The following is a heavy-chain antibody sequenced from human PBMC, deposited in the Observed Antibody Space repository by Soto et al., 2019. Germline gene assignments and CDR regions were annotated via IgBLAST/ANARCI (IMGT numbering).Heavy chain of an antibody. CDR3: ARAPGYQWGKRWYFDY. D-gene: IGHD2-2*01. CDR1: GGNFSSYA. J-gene: IGHJ4*02. Sequence: QVQLVQSGAEVKKPGSSVKVSCKASGGNFSSYAISWVRQAPGQGLEWMGGIIPIFGTANYAQKFQGRVTITADESTSTAYMELSSLRSEDTAVYYCARAPGYQWGKRWYFDYWGQGTLVTVSS. V-gene: IGHV1-69*01. CDR2: IIPIFGTA.